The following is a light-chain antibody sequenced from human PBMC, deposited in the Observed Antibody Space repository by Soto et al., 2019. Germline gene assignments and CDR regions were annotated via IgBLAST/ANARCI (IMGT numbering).Light chain of an antibody. CDR3: QQYDNSIT. J-gene: IGKJ5*01. CDR2: GAS. CDR1: QSVSSNN. Sequence: EIVLTQSPGTLSLSPGETATLSYRASQSVSSNNLAWYLQKPGQTPRLLIYGASSRATGIPDRFSGSGSGTDFTLTISRLEPEDFAVYYCQQYDNSITFGQGTRLEIE. V-gene: IGKV3-20*01.